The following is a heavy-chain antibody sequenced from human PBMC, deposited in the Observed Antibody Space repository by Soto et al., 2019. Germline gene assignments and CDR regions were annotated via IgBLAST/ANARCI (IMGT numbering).Heavy chain of an antibody. CDR1: GYTFTSYG. V-gene: IGHV1-18*01. CDR2: ISGYNGDT. J-gene: IGHJ6*02. D-gene: IGHD2-8*01. Sequence: ASVKVSCQASGYTFTSYGISWVRQAPGQGLEWMGWISGYNGDTNYAQKFQGRVSMTIDTSTTTAYMELRSLTSDDTAVYYCAKNGQPPYYYYGLDVWG. CDR3: AKNGQPPYYYYGLDV.